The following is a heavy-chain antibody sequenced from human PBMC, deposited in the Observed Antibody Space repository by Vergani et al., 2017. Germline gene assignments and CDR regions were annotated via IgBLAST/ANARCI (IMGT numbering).Heavy chain of an antibody. Sequence: QVQLVESGGGVVQPGRSLRLSCAASGFTFSSYAMHWVRQAPGKGLEWVAVISYDGSNKYYADSVKGRFTISRDNSKNTLYLQMNSLRAEDTAVYYCARGDGVVVVAANDAFDIGGQGTMVTVSS. D-gene: IGHD2-15*01. CDR3: ARGDGVVVVAANDAFDI. CDR1: GFTFSSYA. CDR2: ISYDGSNK. J-gene: IGHJ3*02. V-gene: IGHV3-30-3*01.